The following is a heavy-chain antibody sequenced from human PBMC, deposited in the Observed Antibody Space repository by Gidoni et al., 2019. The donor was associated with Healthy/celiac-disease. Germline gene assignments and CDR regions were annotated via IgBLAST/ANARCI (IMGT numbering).Heavy chain of an antibody. D-gene: IGHD3-16*01. CDR1: GFTFSSYS. V-gene: IGHV3-48*04. CDR2: FGWSSSTI. CDR3: ASGPYFGGGVFSGMDV. Sequence: EVQLVESGGGLVQPGGSLRLSCAASGFTFSSYSMNWVRQAPGKGLGLVSFFGWSSSTIYFAGSLEGRFTIPRNHAKNSLFLQMDSLGAEDTAFFYCASGPYFGGGVFSGMDVWGQGTTVTVSS. J-gene: IGHJ6*02.